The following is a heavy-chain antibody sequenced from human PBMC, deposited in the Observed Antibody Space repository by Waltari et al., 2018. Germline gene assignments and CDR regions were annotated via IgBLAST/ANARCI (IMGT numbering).Heavy chain of an antibody. CDR1: GFTFSSYW. D-gene: IGHD5-18*01. CDR2: ISTDGSNI. J-gene: IGHJ4*02. CDR3: ARGSGYYYFDY. V-gene: IGHV3-74*01. Sequence: EVQLMESGGGLVQPGGSLRLSCAAAGFTFSSYWMPLVRQAPGEGLVWVSGISTDGSNIRDADSVKGRFTISRDNAKNTVYLQMNSLRAEDTAVYYCARGSGYYYFDYWGQGTLITVSS.